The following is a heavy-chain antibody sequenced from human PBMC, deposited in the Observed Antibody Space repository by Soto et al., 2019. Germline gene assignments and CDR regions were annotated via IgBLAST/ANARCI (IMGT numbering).Heavy chain of an antibody. CDR1: GGSISSGGYY. J-gene: IGHJ6*02. D-gene: IGHD2-8*02. V-gene: IGHV4-31*03. CDR3: ARAGEGLLASSYYYYGMDV. Sequence: SETLSLTCTVSGGSISSGGYYWSWIRQHPGKGLEWIGYIYYSGSTYYNPSLKSRVTISVDTSKNQFSLKLSSVTAADTAVYYCARAGEGLLASSYYYYGMDVWGQGTKVTGS. CDR2: IYYSGST.